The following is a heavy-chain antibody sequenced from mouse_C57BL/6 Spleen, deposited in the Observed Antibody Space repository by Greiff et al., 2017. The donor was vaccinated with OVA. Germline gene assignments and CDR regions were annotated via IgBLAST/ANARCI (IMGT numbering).Heavy chain of an antibody. V-gene: IGHV1-26*01. Sequence: EVKLQQSGPELVKPGASVKISCKASGYTFTDYYMNWVKQSHGKSLEWIGDINPNNGGTSYNQKFKGKATLTVDKSSSTAYMELRSLTSEDAAVDYCGRSPFYSNPGAWFAYWGQGTLVTVSA. J-gene: IGHJ3*01. CDR3: GRSPFYSNPGAWFAY. D-gene: IGHD2-5*01. CDR2: INPNNGGT. CDR1: GYTFTDYY.